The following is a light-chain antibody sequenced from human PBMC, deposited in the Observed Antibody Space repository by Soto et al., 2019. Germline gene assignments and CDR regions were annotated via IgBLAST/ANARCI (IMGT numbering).Light chain of an antibody. V-gene: IGLV2-8*01. Sequence: QSALTQSPSASGSPGQSVTISCTGTSSDIGGYNSVSWYQQHPGKAPKVMIYDVSKRPSGVPDRFSGSKSGNTASLTVSALQAEDEADYYCSSYTSSSTLDWVFGGGTKLTVL. CDR1: SSDIGGYNS. J-gene: IGLJ3*02. CDR2: DVS. CDR3: SSYTSSSTLDWV.